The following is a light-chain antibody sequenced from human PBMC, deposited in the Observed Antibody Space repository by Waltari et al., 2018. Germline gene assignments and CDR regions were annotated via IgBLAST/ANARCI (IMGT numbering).Light chain of an antibody. CDR2: GAS. Sequence: EIIMTQSPVTLSVSPGERATLSCRASESVRTNLAWYQQKPGQAPRLLIHGASTRATGSPARFSGSGSGTDFTLTSSSLQSEDFAVYYCQQYNKWPPMYTFGQGTKLEIK. J-gene: IGKJ2*01. CDR1: ESVRTN. V-gene: IGKV3D-15*01. CDR3: QQYNKWPPMYT.